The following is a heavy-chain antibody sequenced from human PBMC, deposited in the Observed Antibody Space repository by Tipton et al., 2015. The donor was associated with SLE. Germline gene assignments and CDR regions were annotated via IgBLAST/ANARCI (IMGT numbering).Heavy chain of an antibody. CDR2: IYSTGAT. D-gene: IGHD3-16*01. J-gene: IGHJ5*02. CDR1: GGSVSNEFHY. V-gene: IGHV4-61*02. Sequence: TLSLTCTVSGGSVSNEFHYWSWIRQPAGKGLEWIGRIYSTGATNYNPSLKSRVTISVDTSKNQFSLKLTSVTAADTAVYYCARDFRAFGTWFDPWGQGTLVTVSS. CDR3: ARDFRAFGTWFDP.